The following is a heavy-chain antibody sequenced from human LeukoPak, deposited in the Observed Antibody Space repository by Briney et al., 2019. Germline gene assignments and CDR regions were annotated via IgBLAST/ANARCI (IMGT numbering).Heavy chain of an antibody. V-gene: IGHV3-9*03. CDR1: GFTFDDYA. CDR2: ISWTSGSI. J-gene: IGHJ3*02. Sequence: PGGSLRLSCAASGFTFDDYAMHWVRQAPGKGLEWVSGISWTSGSIGYADSVKGRFTISRDNAKNSLYLQMNSLRAEDMALYYCAKDSRAAADPGAFDIWGQGTMVTVSS. CDR3: AKDSRAAADPGAFDI. D-gene: IGHD6-13*01.